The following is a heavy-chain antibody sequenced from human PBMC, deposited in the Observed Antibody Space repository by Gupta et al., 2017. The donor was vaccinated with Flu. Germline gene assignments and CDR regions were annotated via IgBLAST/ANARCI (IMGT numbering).Heavy chain of an antibody. J-gene: IGHJ4*02. Sequence: EVQLLESGGDLVQSGGSLRLSCAASGFPFTSYAMSWVRQAPGKGLGWVSTISSSGDKTYYTDSVRGRFTISRDNSKNTLYLQINGLRAEDTAVYYCAKERPWGDCSAGMCLLDYWGQGTLVTVSS. D-gene: IGHD2-15*01. CDR2: ISSSGDKT. V-gene: IGHV3-23*01. CDR1: GFPFTSYA. CDR3: AKERPWGDCSAGMCLLDY.